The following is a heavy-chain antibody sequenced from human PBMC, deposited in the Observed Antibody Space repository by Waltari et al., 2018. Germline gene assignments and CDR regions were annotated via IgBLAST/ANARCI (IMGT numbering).Heavy chain of an antibody. CDR2: IYPGDSDT. Sequence: EVQLVQSGAEVKKPGESLKISCKGSGYSFTSYWIGWVRQMPGKGLEWMGIIYPGDSDTRYSPSFQGQVTISADKSISTAYLQWSSLKASDTAMYYCARRQVDSGSYWARTIGAFDIWGQGTMVTVSS. V-gene: IGHV5-51*01. D-gene: IGHD1-26*01. CDR1: GYSFTSYW. J-gene: IGHJ3*02. CDR3: ARRQVDSGSYWARTIGAFDI.